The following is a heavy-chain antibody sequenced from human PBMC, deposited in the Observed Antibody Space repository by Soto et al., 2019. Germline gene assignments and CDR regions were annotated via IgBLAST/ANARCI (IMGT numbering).Heavy chain of an antibody. CDR1: GGSISSYY. D-gene: IGHD6-13*01. J-gene: IGHJ6*03. Sequence: SETLSLTCTVSGGSISSYYWSWIRQPPGKGLEWIGYIYYSGSTNYNPSLKSRVTISVDTSKNQFSLKLSSVTAADTAVYYCARHVTGYSSSFHYYYYMDVWGKGTTVTVSS. V-gene: IGHV4-59*08. CDR3: ARHVTGYSSSFHYYYYMDV. CDR2: IYYSGST.